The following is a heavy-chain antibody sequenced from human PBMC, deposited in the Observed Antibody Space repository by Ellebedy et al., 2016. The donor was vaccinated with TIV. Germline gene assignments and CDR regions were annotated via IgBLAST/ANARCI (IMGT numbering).Heavy chain of an antibody. CDR2: IYQDGSEK. Sequence: GESLKISCAASGFSFRSYWMSWVRQAPGKGLEWGANIYQDGSEKYYVDSVEGRFTISRDNAKNELYLQMKSLRVEDTAVYYCARRGSYGDYAVHDNSWFDSWGQGTPVSVSP. CDR3: ARRGSYGDYAVHDNSWFDS. D-gene: IGHD4-17*01. CDR1: GFSFRSYW. J-gene: IGHJ5*01. V-gene: IGHV3-7*01.